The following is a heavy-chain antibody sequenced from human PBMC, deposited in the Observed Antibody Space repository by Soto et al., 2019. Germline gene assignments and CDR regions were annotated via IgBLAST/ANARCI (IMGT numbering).Heavy chain of an antibody. CDR1: GGCFSGYY. CDR3: ARGNRVRSIAARHYYYYYYLDV. J-gene: IGHJ6*03. D-gene: IGHD6-6*01. CDR2: INHSGST. Sequence: QVQLQQWGAGLLKPSETLSLTCAVYGGCFSGYYWSWIRQPPGKGLEWIGEINHSGSTNYNPSLKSRVTISVDTSKNQFSLKLSSVTAADTAVYYCARGNRVRSIAARHYYYYYYLDVWGKGTTVTVSS. V-gene: IGHV4-34*01.